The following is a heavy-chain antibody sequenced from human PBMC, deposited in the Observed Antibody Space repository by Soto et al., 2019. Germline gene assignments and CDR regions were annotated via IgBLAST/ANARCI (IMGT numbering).Heavy chain of an antibody. CDR3: AREQQVRGFDP. J-gene: IGHJ5*02. Sequence: QVQLVQSGAEVKKPGASVKVSCKASGYTFTSYDINXVRQATGQGLEWMGWMNPNSGNTGXAQKFQGRVTMTRNTXXXXXXXXXXXXXXXXXXXXXXAREQQVRGFDPWGQGTLVTVSS. CDR2: MNPNSGNT. V-gene: IGHV1-8*01. CDR1: GYTFTSYD. D-gene: IGHD6-13*01.